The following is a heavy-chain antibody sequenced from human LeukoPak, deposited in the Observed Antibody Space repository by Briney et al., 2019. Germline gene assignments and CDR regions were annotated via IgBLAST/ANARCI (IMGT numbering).Heavy chain of an antibody. CDR1: GYTFTGYY. Sequence: ASVKVSCKASGYTFTGYYMHWVRQAPGQGLEWMGWINPNSGGTNYAQKFQGRVTMTRDTSISTAYMELSRLRSDDTAVYYCARDIEYSSSYGFHYYYMDVWGKGTTVTVSS. D-gene: IGHD6-6*01. CDR2: INPNSGGT. J-gene: IGHJ6*03. CDR3: ARDIEYSSSYGFHYYYMDV. V-gene: IGHV1-2*02.